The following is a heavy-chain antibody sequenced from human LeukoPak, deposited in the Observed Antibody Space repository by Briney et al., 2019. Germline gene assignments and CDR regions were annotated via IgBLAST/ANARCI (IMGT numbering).Heavy chain of an antibody. V-gene: IGHV4-61*02. J-gene: IGHJ4*02. CDR3: ARELSYGSAI. D-gene: IGHD3-10*01. CDR1: GGSISSGSYY. CDR2: IYTSGST. Sequence: SETLSLTCTVSGGSISSGSYYWSWIRQPAGKGLEWIGRIYTSGSTNYNPSLKSRVTISVDTSKNQFSLKLSSVTAADTGVYYCARELSYGSAIWGQGTLVTVSS.